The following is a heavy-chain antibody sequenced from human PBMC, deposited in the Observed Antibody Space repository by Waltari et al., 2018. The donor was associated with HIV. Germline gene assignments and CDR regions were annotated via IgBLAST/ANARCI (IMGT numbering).Heavy chain of an antibody. CDR1: GFTFSNYE. CDR2: ISSSGNTI. J-gene: IGHJ6*02. D-gene: IGHD6-19*01. V-gene: IGHV3-48*03. Sequence: EVRLVESGGGLVQPGGYLRLSCAASGFTFSNYELTTVRQAPGKGLEWVSYISSSGNTIHYADSVKDRFTISRDNAKNSLYLQMNSLRAEDTAVYYCARDLGGSGWYDYYYGMDVWGQGTTVTVSS. CDR3: ARDLGGSGWYDYYYGMDV.